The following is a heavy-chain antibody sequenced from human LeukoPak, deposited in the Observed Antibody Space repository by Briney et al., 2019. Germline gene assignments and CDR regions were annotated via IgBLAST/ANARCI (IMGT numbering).Heavy chain of an antibody. CDR1: GGSISTSSYY. J-gene: IGHJ5*02. CDR2: IYYSGST. V-gene: IGHV4-39*01. Sequence: SETLSLTCSVSGGSISTSSYYWGWIRQPPGKGLEWIGDIYYSGSTYYNPSLKSRVTISVDTSKNQFSLKLSSVTAADTAVYYCVTVPAGMTYLNWFDLWGQGTLVIVSS. CDR3: VTVPAGMTYLNWFDL. D-gene: IGHD2-2*01.